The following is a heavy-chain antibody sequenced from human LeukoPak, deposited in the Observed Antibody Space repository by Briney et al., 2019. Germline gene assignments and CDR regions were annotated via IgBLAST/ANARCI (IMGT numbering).Heavy chain of an antibody. J-gene: IGHJ4*02. D-gene: IGHD4-17*01. CDR2: IRYDGSNK. Sequence: PGGSLRLSCAASGFTFSSYGMHWVRQAPGKGLEWVAFIRYDGSNKYYADSVKGRFTISRDNSKNTLYLQMNSLRAEDTAVYYCAKLDYGDYVYFDYWGQGTLVTVSS. V-gene: IGHV3-30*02. CDR3: AKLDYGDYVYFDY. CDR1: GFTFSSYG.